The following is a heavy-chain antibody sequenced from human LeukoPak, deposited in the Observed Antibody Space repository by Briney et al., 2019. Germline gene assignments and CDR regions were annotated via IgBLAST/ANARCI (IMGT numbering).Heavy chain of an antibody. CDR2: VSYDGSKQ. V-gene: IGHV3-30*18. Sequence: PGGSLRLSCAASGFTFSSYAMDWVRQAPGKGLEWVAIVSYDGSKQFYADSVKGRFTVSRNNSQNTLSLQMDSLRAEDTAVYYCVKDYNRGSPLYYFDYWGQGTLVTVSS. CDR1: GFTFSSYA. J-gene: IGHJ4*02. CDR3: VKDYNRGSPLYYFDY. D-gene: IGHD1-14*01.